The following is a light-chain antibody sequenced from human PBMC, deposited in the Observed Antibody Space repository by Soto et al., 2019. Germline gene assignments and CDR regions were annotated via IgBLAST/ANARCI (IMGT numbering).Light chain of an antibody. V-gene: IGLV2-14*01. CDR3: SSYTGSNTIYV. CDR2: EVT. Sequence: QSVLTQPASVSGSPGQSITISCTGTSSDIGAYDYVSWYQQHPGKAPKLMIYEVTNRPSGVSSRFSASKSGDTASLTISGLQAEDEADYYCSSYTGSNTIYVYGTGTKVTVL. J-gene: IGLJ1*01. CDR1: SSDIGAYDY.